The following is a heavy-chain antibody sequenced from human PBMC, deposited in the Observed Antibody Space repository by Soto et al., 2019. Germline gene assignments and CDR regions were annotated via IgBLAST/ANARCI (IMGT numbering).Heavy chain of an antibody. J-gene: IGHJ6*02. V-gene: IGHV4-4*07. D-gene: IGHD2-2*01. Sequence: SETLSLTCTVSGGSISSYYWSWIRQPAGKGLEWIGRIYTSGSTYYNPSLKGRVTMSVDTSKNQFSLKLSSVTAADTAVYYCARELCSSTSCYWGWDYYYYGMDVWGQGTTVTVS. CDR1: GGSISSYY. CDR3: ARELCSSTSCYWGWDYYYYGMDV. CDR2: IYTSGST.